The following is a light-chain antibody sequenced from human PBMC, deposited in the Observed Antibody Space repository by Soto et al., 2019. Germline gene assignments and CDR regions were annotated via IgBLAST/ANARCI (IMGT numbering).Light chain of an antibody. CDR3: AAWDDSLSGVI. CDR1: SSNVGSNF. CDR2: SND. V-gene: IGLV1-47*02. J-gene: IGLJ2*01. Sequence: QSVVTQPPSASGTPGQGVTISCSGTSSNVGSNFVYWYRHLPGTAPKLVLYSNDKRPSGVPDRFSGSKSGTSASLAISGLRSEDEADYYCAAWDDSLSGVIFGGGTKLTV.